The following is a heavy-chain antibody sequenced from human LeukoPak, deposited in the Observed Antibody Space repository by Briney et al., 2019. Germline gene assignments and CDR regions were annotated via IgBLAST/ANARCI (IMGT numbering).Heavy chain of an antibody. Sequence: GGSLRLSCAASGFTFSSYAMHWVRQAPGKGLEWVAVISYDGSNKYYADSVKGRFTISRDNSKNTLYLQMNSLRAEDTAVYYCARGRGSYYIVFDYWGQGTLVTVSS. CDR3: ARGRGSYYIVFDY. CDR1: GFTFSSYA. D-gene: IGHD1-26*01. CDR2: ISYDGSNK. J-gene: IGHJ4*02. V-gene: IGHV3-30-3*01.